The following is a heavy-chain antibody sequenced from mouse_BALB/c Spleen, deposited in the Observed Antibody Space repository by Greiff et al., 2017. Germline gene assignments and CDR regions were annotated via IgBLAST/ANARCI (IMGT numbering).Heavy chain of an antibody. J-gene: IGHJ4*01. CDR1: GFTFSSYA. CDR3: ARGLRSFYAMDY. Sequence: EVMLVESGGGLVKPGGSLKLSCAASGFTFSSYAMSWVRQTPEKRLEWVASISSGGSTYYPDSVKGRFTISRDNARNILYLQMSSLRSEDTAMYYCARGLRSFYAMDYWGQGTSVTVSS. V-gene: IGHV5-6-5*01. CDR2: ISSGGST. D-gene: IGHD1-1*01.